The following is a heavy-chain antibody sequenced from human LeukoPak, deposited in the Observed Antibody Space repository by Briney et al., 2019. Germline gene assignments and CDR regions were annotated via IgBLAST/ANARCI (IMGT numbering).Heavy chain of an antibody. Sequence: ASVKVSCKASGYTFTSYYMHWVRQAPGQGLEWMGIINPSGGSTSYAQKFQGRVTMTRDMSTSTVYMELSSLRSEDTAVYYCARDRAYGDYVDYMDVWGKGTTVTVSS. J-gene: IGHJ6*03. V-gene: IGHV1-46*01. CDR2: INPSGGST. CDR1: GYTFTSYY. D-gene: IGHD4-17*01. CDR3: ARDRAYGDYVDYMDV.